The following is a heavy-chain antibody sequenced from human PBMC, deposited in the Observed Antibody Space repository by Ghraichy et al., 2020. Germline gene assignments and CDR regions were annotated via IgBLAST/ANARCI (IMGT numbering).Heavy chain of an antibody. CDR1: GGSISSGGYY. D-gene: IGHD1-7*01. CDR3: ARGHWNYAADI. V-gene: IGHV4-31*03. CDR2: IYYSGST. J-gene: IGHJ3*02. Sequence: SETLSLTCTVSGGSISSGGYYWSWIRQHPGKGLEWIGYIYYSGSTYYNPSLKSRVTISVDTSKNQFSLKLSSVTAADTAVYYCARGHWNYAADIWGQGTMVTVSS.